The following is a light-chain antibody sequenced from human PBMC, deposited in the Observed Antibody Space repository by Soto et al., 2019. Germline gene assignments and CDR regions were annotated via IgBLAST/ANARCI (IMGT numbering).Light chain of an antibody. Sequence: EIVLTQSPGTLSLSPGESATLSCRASQSVSSNSLAWYRRNPGQPPSLLIYGTSTRATDIPRRFSGSGSGTEFTLTITRLEPEDFVVYFCQQYVDSPPTFGQGTKVEVK. J-gene: IGKJ1*01. CDR2: GTS. CDR3: QQYVDSPPT. CDR1: QSVSSNS. V-gene: IGKV3-20*01.